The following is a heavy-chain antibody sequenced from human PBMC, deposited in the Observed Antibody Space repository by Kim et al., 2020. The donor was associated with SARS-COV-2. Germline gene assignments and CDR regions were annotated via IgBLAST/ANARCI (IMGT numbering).Heavy chain of an antibody. CDR3: AGFPLGRRADPPRDAFDI. J-gene: IGHJ3*02. D-gene: IGHD3-16*01. Sequence: KSRVTISVDTSKNQFSLKRSSVTAADTAVYYCAGFPLGRRADPPRDAFDIWGQGTMVTVSS. V-gene: IGHV4-39*01.